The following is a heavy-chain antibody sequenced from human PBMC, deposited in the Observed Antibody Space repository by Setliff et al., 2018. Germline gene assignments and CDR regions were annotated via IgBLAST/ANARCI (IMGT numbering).Heavy chain of an antibody. Sequence: ASVKVSCKASGYSLTRYYMHWVRQAPGQGLEWMGIINPTGGSTSYAQKFQGRVTMTRDTSTSTVFMELSSLRSEDTAVYYCARDRNDNYESSGYYYAGGYMDVRGKGTTVTVSS. J-gene: IGHJ6*03. V-gene: IGHV1-46*01. CDR3: ARDRNDNYESSGYYYAGGYMDV. CDR2: INPTGGST. CDR1: GYSLTRYY. D-gene: IGHD3-22*01.